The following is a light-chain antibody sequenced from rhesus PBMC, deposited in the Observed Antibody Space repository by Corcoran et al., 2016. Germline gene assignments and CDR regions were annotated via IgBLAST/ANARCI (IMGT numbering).Light chain of an antibody. V-gene: IGKV4-1*01. Sequence: DIVMTQSPDSLAVSLGERVTINCKSSQSLLYSSNNKNYLAWYQQKPGQASTLLIYWASTRESGVPNRFSGSGSGTDFTLTISGLQAEDVAVYYCQQYYSSPLSFGQGTKVEIK. CDR3: QQYYSSPLS. CDR1: QSLLYSSNNKNY. CDR2: WAS. J-gene: IGKJ2*01.